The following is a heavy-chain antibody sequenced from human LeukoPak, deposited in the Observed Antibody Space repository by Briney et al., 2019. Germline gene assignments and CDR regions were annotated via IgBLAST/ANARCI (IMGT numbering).Heavy chain of an antibody. CDR3: ASGGYSYGPYYFDY. J-gene: IGHJ4*02. CDR2: ISAYNGNT. Sequence: ASVKVSCKASGYTFTSYGISWVRQAPGQGLEWMGWISAYNGNTNYAQKLQGRVTMTTDSSTSTAYMELRSLRSDDTAVYYCASGGYSYGPYYFDYWGQGTLVTVSS. V-gene: IGHV1-18*01. D-gene: IGHD5-18*01. CDR1: GYTFTSYG.